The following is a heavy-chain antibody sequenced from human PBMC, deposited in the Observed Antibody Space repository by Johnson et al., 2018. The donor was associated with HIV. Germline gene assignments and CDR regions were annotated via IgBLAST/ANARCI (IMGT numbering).Heavy chain of an antibody. J-gene: IGHJ3*02. D-gene: IGHD6-6*01. V-gene: IGHV3-23*04. CDR3: AKDPRIAARLHDAFDI. Sequence: VQLVESGGGLVQPGGSLRLSCAASGFTFSSYAMSWVRQAPGKGLEWVSAISGRGGSTYYADSVKGRFTISRDNSKNPLYMQINSLRAEETAVHYCAKDPRIAARLHDAFDIWGQGTMVTVSS. CDR2: ISGRGGST. CDR1: GFTFSSYA.